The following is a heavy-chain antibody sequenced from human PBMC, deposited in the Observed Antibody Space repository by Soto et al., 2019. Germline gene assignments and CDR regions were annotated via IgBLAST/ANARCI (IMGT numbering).Heavy chain of an antibody. Sequence: EVQVLESGGGLVQPGGSLILSCATSGFTFSNFPMSWGRQAPGKGLEWVSEISRSGDITYYADSVKGRFTISRDNSKNILFLQLNSLRAEATALYYCAKGGNFDYWGQGNQGTVSS. CDR3: AKGGNFDY. CDR2: ISRSGDIT. CDR1: GFTFSNFP. V-gene: IGHV3-23*01. J-gene: IGHJ4*02. D-gene: IGHD5-12*01.